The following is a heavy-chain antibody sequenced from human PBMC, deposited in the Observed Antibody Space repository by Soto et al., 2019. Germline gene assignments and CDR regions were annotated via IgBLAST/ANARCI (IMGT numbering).Heavy chain of an antibody. CDR3: TRAAVVAAAGLTFDY. CDR1: GLIFTDAW. CDR2: IKSKLNGGTS. D-gene: IGHD6-13*01. J-gene: IGHJ4*02. V-gene: IGHV3-15*07. Sequence: GGSLRLSCAVSGLIFTDAWINWVRQAPGKGLEWVGRIKSKLNGGTSDYAAPVKGRFAVSRDDSRNIVYLQMNSLKTEDTAVYYCTRAAVVAAAGLTFDYWGQGTPVTVSS.